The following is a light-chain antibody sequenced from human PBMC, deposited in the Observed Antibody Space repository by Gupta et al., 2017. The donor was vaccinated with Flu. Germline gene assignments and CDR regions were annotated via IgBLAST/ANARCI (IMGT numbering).Light chain of an antibody. J-gene: IGLJ1*01. CDR3: CSYAGSYTYV. CDR1: SSDVGGYNY. Sequence: QPALTQPRSVSGSPGQSVTISCTGTSSDVGGYNYVSWYQQHPGKAPKLMIYDVSKRPSGVPDRFSGSKSGNTASLTISGLQAEDEADYYCCSYAGSYTYVFETGTKVTVL. CDR2: DVS. V-gene: IGLV2-11*01.